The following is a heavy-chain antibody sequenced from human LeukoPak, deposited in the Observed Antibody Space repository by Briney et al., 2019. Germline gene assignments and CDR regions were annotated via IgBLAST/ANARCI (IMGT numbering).Heavy chain of an antibody. J-gene: IGHJ1*01. V-gene: IGHV4-61*02. D-gene: IGHD4/OR15-4a*01. Sequence: SETLSLTCTVSGGSISSGSYYWSWIRQPAGKGLEWIGRIYTSGSTNYNPSLKSRVTISVDTSKNQFSLKLSSVTAADTAVYYCARGIYDYGYFQHWGQGTLVTVSS. CDR3: ARGIYDYGYFQH. CDR2: IYTSGST. CDR1: GGSISSGSYY.